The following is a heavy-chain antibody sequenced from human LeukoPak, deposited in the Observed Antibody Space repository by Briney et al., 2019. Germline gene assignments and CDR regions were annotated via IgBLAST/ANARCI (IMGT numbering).Heavy chain of an antibody. CDR2: IIPIFGTA. D-gene: IGHD4-17*01. Sequence: GASVKVSCKASGGTFSSYAISWVRRAPGQGLEWMGGIIPIFGTANYAQKFQGRVTITADESTSTAYMELSSLRSEDTAVYYCARVDDVTTNDAFDIWGQGTLVTVSS. CDR1: GGTFSSYA. CDR3: ARVDDVTTNDAFDI. V-gene: IGHV1-69*13. J-gene: IGHJ3*02.